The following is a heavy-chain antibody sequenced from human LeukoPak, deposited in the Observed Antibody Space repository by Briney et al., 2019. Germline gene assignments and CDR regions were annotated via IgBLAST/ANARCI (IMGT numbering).Heavy chain of an antibody. CDR3: AREAVIVPKGYFDY. Sequence: GGSLRLSCAASGFTFNDYAMHWVRQAPGKGLEWVSGISWNSGVINYADSVKGRFTISRDNAKNSLYLQMNGLRAEDTAVYYCAREAVIVPKGYFDYWGQGTLVTVSS. CDR2: ISWNSGVI. D-gene: IGHD3-22*01. CDR1: GFTFNDYA. V-gene: IGHV3-9*01. J-gene: IGHJ4*02.